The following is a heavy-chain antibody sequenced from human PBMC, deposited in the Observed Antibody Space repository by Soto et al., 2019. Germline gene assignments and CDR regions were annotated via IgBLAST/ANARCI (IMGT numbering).Heavy chain of an antibody. J-gene: IGHJ4*02. CDR2: INHSGST. D-gene: IGHD3-10*01. V-gene: IGHV4-34*01. CDR1: RGSFSGYY. Sequence: QVQLQQWGAGLLKPSETLSLTCGVYRGSFSGYYWSWIRQPPGKGLEWIGEINHSGSTNYNPSLKSRVTISIDTSKNRFSLNLSSVTAADTAVYYCARMYGSGRWASFDYWGQGTLVTVSS. CDR3: ARMYGSGRWASFDY.